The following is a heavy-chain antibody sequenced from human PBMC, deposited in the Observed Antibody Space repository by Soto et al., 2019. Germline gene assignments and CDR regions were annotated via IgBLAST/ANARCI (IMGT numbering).Heavy chain of an antibody. CDR1: GYTFTSYY. J-gene: IGHJ6*02. CDR2: INPSGGST. V-gene: IGHV1-46*01. CDR3: ARDGCSGGSCYVYYYYYGMDV. Sequence: ASVKVSCKASGYTFTSYYMHWVRQAPGQGLEWMGIINPSGGSTSYAQKFQGRVTMTRDTSTSTVYMELSSLRSEDTAVYYCARDGCSGGSCYVYYYYYGMDVWGQGTTVTVSS. D-gene: IGHD2-15*01.